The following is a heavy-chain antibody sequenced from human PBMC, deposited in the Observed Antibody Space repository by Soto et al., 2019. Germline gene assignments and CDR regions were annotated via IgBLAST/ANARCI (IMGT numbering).Heavy chain of an antibody. CDR1: GDSINTYY. CDR2: IYFDGKT. Sequence: SSETLSLTCTVSGDSINTYYWTWIRQPPGKGLEWIGFIYFDGKTDYNPSLKSRVTISVDMSKNQFSLKLNSVTAADTAVYYCARAPYYSFWSGYSDNWFDPWGQGTLVTVSS. V-gene: IGHV4-59*01. CDR3: ARAPYYSFWSGYSDNWFDP. J-gene: IGHJ5*02. D-gene: IGHD3-3*01.